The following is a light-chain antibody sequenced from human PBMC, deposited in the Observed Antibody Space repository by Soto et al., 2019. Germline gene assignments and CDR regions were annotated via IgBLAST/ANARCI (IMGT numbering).Light chain of an antibody. V-gene: IGLV2-14*01. CDR3: SSYTATSTYV. CDR1: SSDVGGYNS. Sequence: QSVLTQPASVSGPPGQSIAISCTGTSSDVGGYNSVFWYQHHPGKAPKCMIYQVSNRPSGCSDRFARSKSCSPAVWTISGPQAEDEADYYCSSYTATSTYVFGTGTKVIVL. J-gene: IGLJ1*01. CDR2: QVS.